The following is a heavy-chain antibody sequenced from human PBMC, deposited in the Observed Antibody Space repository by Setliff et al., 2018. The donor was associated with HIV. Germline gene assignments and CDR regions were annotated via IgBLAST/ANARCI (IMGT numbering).Heavy chain of an antibody. CDR2: IYITGNT. Sequence: SETLSLTCTVSGGSISSNSYYWSWLRQPAGKGLEWIGHIYITGNTNYNPSLKSRVTISLDTSKSQFSLKLRYVTAADTAVYYCARGKEYGGTIDYWGQGTLVTVSS. CDR1: GGSISSNSYY. J-gene: IGHJ4*02. D-gene: IGHD4-17*01. CDR3: ARGKEYGGTIDY. V-gene: IGHV4-61*09.